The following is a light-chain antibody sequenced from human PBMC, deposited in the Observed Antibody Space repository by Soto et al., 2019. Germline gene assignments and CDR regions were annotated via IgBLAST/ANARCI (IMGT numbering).Light chain of an antibody. CDR1: SSNIGSNS. CDR3: AAWDDSLNSLV. J-gene: IGLJ1*01. CDR2: ADN. Sequence: QSVLTQPPSASGTPGQRVSISCSGSSSNIGSNSVQWHQQLPGTAPNLLIYADNQRPSGVPDRFSGSKSGTSASLAIPGLESGDEADYYCAAWDDSLNSLVFGTGTKVTVL. V-gene: IGLV1-44*01.